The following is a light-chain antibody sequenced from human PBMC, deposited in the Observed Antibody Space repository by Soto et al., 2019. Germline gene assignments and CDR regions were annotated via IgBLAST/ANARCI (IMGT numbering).Light chain of an antibody. CDR3: QQYYTSPFT. V-gene: IGKV4-1*01. CDR2: WAS. CDR1: QNILFSSNNNNY. J-gene: IGKJ2*01. Sequence: DIVMTQSPDSLAVSLGERATITCNSSQNILFSSNNNNYLAWYQQKTGQPPNLLLYWASTRESEVPDRFSGSESWTEFTLTFTSLQAEDGAVYYFQQYYTSPFTFGQGTKLEIE.